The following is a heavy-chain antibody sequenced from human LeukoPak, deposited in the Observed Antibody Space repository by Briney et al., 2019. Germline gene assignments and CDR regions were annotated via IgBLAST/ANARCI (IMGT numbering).Heavy chain of an antibody. D-gene: IGHD1-14*01. CDR3: AREDPDRKIDY. V-gene: IGHV4-61*01. CDR2: IYYSGST. J-gene: IGHJ4*02. CDR1: GGSVSSSSYY. Sequence: SETLSLTCTVSGGSVSSSSYYWSWIRQPPGKGLEWIGYIYYSGSTNYNPSLKSRVTISVDTSKNQFSLKLSSVTAADTAVYYCAREDPDRKIDYWGQGTLVTVSS.